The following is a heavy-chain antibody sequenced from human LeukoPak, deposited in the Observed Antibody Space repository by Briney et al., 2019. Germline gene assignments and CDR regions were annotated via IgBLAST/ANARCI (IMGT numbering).Heavy chain of an antibody. Sequence: PGGSLRLSCAASGFTFDDYAMHWVRQAPGKGLERVSGISWNSGSIGYADSVKGRFTISRDNAKNSLYLQMNSLRAEDTALYYCAKGPHYYDSSGPAGELDYWGQGTLVTVSS. CDR3: AKGPHYYDSSGPAGELDY. CDR2: ISWNSGSI. CDR1: GFTFDDYA. V-gene: IGHV3-9*01. D-gene: IGHD3-22*01. J-gene: IGHJ4*02.